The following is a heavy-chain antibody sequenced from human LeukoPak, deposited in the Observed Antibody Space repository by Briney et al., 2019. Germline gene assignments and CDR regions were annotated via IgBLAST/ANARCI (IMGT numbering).Heavy chain of an antibody. Sequence: SETLSLTCAVYGGSFSGYYWSWIRQPPGKGLEWIGEINHSGSTNYNPSLKSRVTISVDMSKNQFSLKLSSVTAADTAVYYCARRTGTVWFDPWGQGTLVTVSS. CDR1: GGSFSGYY. J-gene: IGHJ5*02. CDR3: ARRTGTVWFDP. D-gene: IGHD1-1*01. V-gene: IGHV4-34*01. CDR2: INHSGST.